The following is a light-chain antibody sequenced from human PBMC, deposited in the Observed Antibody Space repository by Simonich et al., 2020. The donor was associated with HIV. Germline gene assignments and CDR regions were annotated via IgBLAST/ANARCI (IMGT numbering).Light chain of an antibody. J-gene: IGKJ5*01. Sequence: DIVMTQSPLSLPVTPGEPASIPCRSSQSLLHRNGYNYLYCYLQSPGQSPQLLIYLGSTRASGVPDRFSGSGSGTDFTRISSRVEADDVGVYYCMQALQTPFTFGQGTRLEIK. CDR2: LGS. CDR1: QSLLHRNGYNY. CDR3: MQALQTPFT. V-gene: IGKV2-28*01.